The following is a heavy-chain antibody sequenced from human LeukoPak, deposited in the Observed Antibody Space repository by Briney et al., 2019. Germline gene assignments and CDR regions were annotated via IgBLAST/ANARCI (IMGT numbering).Heavy chain of an antibody. Sequence: SQTLSLTCTVSGGSISSGGYYWSWIRQPPGKGLEWIGYIYHSGSTYYNPSLKSRVTISVDRSKNQFSLKLSSVTAADTAVYYCARALEQLMDYYYYYMDVWGKGTTVTVSS. D-gene: IGHD6-13*01. J-gene: IGHJ6*03. CDR3: ARALEQLMDYYYYYMDV. CDR1: GGSISSGGYY. CDR2: IYHSGST. V-gene: IGHV4-30-2*01.